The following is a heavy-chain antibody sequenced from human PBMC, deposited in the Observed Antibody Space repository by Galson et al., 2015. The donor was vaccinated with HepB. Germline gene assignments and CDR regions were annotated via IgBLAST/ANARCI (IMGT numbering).Heavy chain of an antibody. V-gene: IGHV3-30-3*01. Sequence: SLRLSCAASGFTFSSYAMHWVRQAPGKGLEWVAVISYDGSNKYYADSVKGRFTISRDNSKNTLYLQMNSLRAEDTAVYYCARDQSLGVVGRESDYYGMDVWGQGTTVTVSS. CDR2: ISYDGSNK. D-gene: IGHD3-3*01. J-gene: IGHJ6*02. CDR3: ARDQSLGVVGRESDYYGMDV. CDR1: GFTFSSYA.